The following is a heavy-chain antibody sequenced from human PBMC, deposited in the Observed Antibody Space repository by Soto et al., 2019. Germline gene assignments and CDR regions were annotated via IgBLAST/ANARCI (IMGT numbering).Heavy chain of an antibody. CDR3: ARALRAYCGGDCYSAYFDF. D-gene: IGHD2-21*02. CDR2: IYYSGST. J-gene: IGHJ4*02. Sequence: SETLSLTCTVSGGSVSSGSYYWSWIRQPPGKGLEWIGYIYYSGSTNYNPSLKSRVTISLDTSKNQFSLKLSSVTAADTAVYYCARALRAYCGGDCYSAYFDFWGQGTLVTVSS. V-gene: IGHV4-61*01. CDR1: GGSVSSGSYY.